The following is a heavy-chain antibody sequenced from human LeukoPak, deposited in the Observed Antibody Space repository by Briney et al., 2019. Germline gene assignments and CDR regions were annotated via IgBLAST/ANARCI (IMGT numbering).Heavy chain of an antibody. CDR2: VQTNGNT. CDR3: AGRDESTGYSFDY. CDR1: GGSITSHH. J-gene: IGHJ4*02. Sequence: PSGTLSLTCIVSGGSITSHHWSWIRQPAGKGPPGKGLEWIGQVQTNGNTQYNPSIKSRVAMSVDTSKNHFSLELSSVNVADTAVYYCAGRDESTGYSFDYWGQGALVTVSS. V-gene: IGHV4-4*07. D-gene: IGHD3-9*01.